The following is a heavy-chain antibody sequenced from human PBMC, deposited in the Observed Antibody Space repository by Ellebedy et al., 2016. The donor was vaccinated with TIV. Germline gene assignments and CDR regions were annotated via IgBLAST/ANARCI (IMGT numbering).Heavy chain of an antibody. D-gene: IGHD5-24*01. V-gene: IGHV3-72*01. Sequence: GESLKISCAASGFTFSDYYMQWVRQAPGKGLEWVGFIRSKRYGGTKEYAASVQGRFTISRDDSKNAVYLQMNSLKSEDTDVYYCVREGKKGDNWRGFDIWGQGTMVSVSP. CDR1: GFTFSDYY. J-gene: IGHJ3*02. CDR2: IRSKRYGGTK. CDR3: VREGKKGDNWRGFDI.